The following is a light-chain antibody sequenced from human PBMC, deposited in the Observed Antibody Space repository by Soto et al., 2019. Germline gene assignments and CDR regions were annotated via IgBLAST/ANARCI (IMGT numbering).Light chain of an antibody. CDR3: QQYSRAPLT. V-gene: IGKV3-20*01. CDR1: QSVTDNY. Sequence: EIVLTQSPCTLSLYPGERATLSCRASQSVTDNYLAWYQQKPGQAPRLVISGASSRTSGIPDRFSASGSGTDFTLTISRLEPEDFAVYYCQQYSRAPLTFGQGTKVDI. CDR2: GAS. J-gene: IGKJ1*01.